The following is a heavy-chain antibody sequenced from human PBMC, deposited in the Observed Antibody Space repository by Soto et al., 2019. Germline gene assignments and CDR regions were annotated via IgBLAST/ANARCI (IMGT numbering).Heavy chain of an antibody. V-gene: IGHV3-9*01. CDR2: ISWNSGSI. D-gene: IGHD3-3*01. CDR3: AKVYYDFWSGPIDY. CDR1: GFTFDDYA. Sequence: EVQLVESGGGLVQPGRSLRLSCAASGFTFDDYAMHWVRQAPGKGLEWVSGISWNSGSIGYADSVKGRFTISRDNAKNSLYLQMNSLRAEDTALYYCAKVYYDFWSGPIDYWGLGTLVTVSS. J-gene: IGHJ4*02.